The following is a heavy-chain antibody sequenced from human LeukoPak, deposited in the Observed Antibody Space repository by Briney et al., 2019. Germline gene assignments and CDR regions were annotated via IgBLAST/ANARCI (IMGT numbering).Heavy chain of an antibody. CDR1: GGSFSGYY. V-gene: IGHV4-34*01. CDR3: ARGSSSWSFQH. D-gene: IGHD6-13*01. CDR2: INHSGST. J-gene: IGHJ1*01. Sequence: SETLSLTCAVYGGSFSGYYWSWIRQPPGKGLEWIGEINHSGSTNYNPSLKSRVTISVDTSKNQFSLKLSSVTAADTAVYYCARGSSSWSFQHWGQGTLVTISS.